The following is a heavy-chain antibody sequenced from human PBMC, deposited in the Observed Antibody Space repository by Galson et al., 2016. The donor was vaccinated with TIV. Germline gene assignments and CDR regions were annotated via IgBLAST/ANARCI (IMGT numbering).Heavy chain of an antibody. CDR2: IYTSGNT. V-gene: IGHV4-61*02. Sequence: TLSLTCTVSGASVSGGSYFWTWIRQPAGKGLEWIGRIYTSGNTNYNPSLKSRVTISVDTSNNQFSLRLASVTAADTAVYFCARHRLSYYYYMGGWGIGTAVTVSS. CDR1: GASVSGGSYF. J-gene: IGHJ6*03. D-gene: IGHD3-10*01. CDR3: ARHRLSYYYYMGG.